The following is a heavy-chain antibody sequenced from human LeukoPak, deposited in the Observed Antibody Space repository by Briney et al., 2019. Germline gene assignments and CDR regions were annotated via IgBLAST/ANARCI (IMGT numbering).Heavy chain of an antibody. CDR2: IYYSGTT. D-gene: IGHD6-19*01. CDR1: DGSISSSNYY. CDR3: ARVGGGSSGWYP. V-gene: IGHV4-39*01. Sequence: TSETLSLTCTVSDGSISSSNYYWAWIRQSPGKGLEWIGSIYYSGTTYYNPSLKSRVTISVDTSKNQFSLKLRSVTAADTAVYYCARVGGGSSGWYPWGQGTLVTVSS. J-gene: IGHJ4*02.